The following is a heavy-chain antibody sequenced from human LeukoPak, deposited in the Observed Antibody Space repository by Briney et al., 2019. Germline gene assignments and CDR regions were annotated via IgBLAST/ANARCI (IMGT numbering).Heavy chain of an antibody. V-gene: IGHV3-15*01. Sequence: GGSLRLSCAASGFTFSNAWMSWVRQAPGKGLEWVGRIKSKTDGGTTDNAAPVKGRFTISRDDSKNTLYLQMNSLKTEDTAVYYCQAVYGGNSRFYYYYMDVWGKGTTVTVSS. CDR3: QAVYGGNSRFYYYYMDV. CDR2: IKSKTDGGTT. J-gene: IGHJ6*03. CDR1: GFTFSNAW. D-gene: IGHD4-23*01.